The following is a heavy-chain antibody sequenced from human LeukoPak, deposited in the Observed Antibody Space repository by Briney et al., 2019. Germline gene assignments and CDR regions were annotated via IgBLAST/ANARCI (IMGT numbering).Heavy chain of an antibody. CDR2: MSGRGYYT. V-gene: IGHV3-23*01. CDR3: AKMEGQRLYDYCMDV. CDR1: GFAFSNFA. Sequence: SGGALRLSCAASGFAFSNFAMSWVRQAPAKGLEWVSAMSGRGYYTYYVESVKSRFTISRDNSKNTLYLHMTRLRADDTAVYYCAKMEGQRLYDYCMDVWGRGTTVTVSS. D-gene: IGHD3-3*01. J-gene: IGHJ6*03.